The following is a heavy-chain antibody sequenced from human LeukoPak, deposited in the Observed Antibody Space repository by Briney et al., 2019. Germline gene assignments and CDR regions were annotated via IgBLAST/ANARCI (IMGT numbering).Heavy chain of an antibody. V-gene: IGHV3-7*01. D-gene: IGHD5-18*01. J-gene: IGHJ6*02. Sequence: GGSLRLSCAASGFTFSSYWMSWVRQAPGKGLEWVANIKQDGSEKYYVDSVKGRFTIYRDNAKNSLYLQMNSLRAEDTAVYYCARDVGDTATAPHSGGMDVWGQGTTVTVSS. CDR2: IKQDGSEK. CDR3: ARDVGDTATAPHSGGMDV. CDR1: GFTFSSYW.